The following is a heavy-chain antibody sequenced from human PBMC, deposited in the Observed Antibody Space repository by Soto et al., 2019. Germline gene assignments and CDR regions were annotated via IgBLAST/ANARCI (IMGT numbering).Heavy chain of an antibody. Sequence: QVQLVQSGAEVKKPGASVKVSCKASGYTFTSYGISWVRQAPGQGLEWMGWISAYNGNTNYAQKLQGIVTMTTDTSTSTAYMDLRSLRSDDTAVYYCARDRVCSSTSCYEAWFDPWGQGTLVTVSS. D-gene: IGHD2-2*01. V-gene: IGHV1-18*01. CDR1: GYTFTSYG. CDR3: ARDRVCSSTSCYEAWFDP. CDR2: ISAYNGNT. J-gene: IGHJ5*02.